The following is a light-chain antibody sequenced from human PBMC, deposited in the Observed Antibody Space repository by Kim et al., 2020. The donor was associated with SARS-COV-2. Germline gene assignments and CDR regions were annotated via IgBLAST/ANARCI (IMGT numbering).Light chain of an antibody. J-gene: IGKJ1*01. Sequence: DIQMTQSPSTLSASVGDRVTITCRASQSIGDWLAWYQQKPGRAPKLLIHKASSLEPGVSSRFSSSGSGTEFTLTITSLRPDDFAVYYCQRYNSDPWTFGQGTKVDIK. V-gene: IGKV1-5*03. CDR1: QSIGDW. CDR2: KAS. CDR3: QRYNSDPWT.